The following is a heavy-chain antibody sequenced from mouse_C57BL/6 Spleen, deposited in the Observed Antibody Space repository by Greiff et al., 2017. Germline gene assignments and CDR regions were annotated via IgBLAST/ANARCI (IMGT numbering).Heavy chain of an antibody. J-gene: IGHJ3*01. CDR3: ARSGIYYSNYKFAY. V-gene: IGHV1-55*01. CDR1: GYTFTSYW. D-gene: IGHD2-5*01. CDR2: LYPGSGST. Sequence: QVQLQQSGAELVKPGASVKMSCKASGYTFTSYWITWVKQRPGQGLEWIGDLYPGSGSTTYNEKFKSKATLTVDTSSSTAYMQLSSLTSEDSAVYYCARSGIYYSNYKFAYWGQGTLVTVSA.